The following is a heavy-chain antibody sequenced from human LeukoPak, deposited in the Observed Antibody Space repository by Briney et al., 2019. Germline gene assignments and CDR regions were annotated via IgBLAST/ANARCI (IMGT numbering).Heavy chain of an antibody. CDR2: IYSSGST. D-gene: IGHD5-12*01. CDR1: GGSISSYY. CDR3: ARDGWRVATIYWYFDL. Sequence: SETLSLTCTVSGGSISSYYWSSIRQPAGKGLEWIGRIYSSGSTNYNPSLKSRVTMSVDTSKNQFSLKLSSVTAADTAVYYCARDGWRVATIYWYFDLWGRGTLVTVSS. J-gene: IGHJ2*01. V-gene: IGHV4-4*07.